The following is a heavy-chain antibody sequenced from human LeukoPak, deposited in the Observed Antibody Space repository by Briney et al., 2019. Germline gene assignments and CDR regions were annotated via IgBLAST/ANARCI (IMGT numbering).Heavy chain of an antibody. Sequence: GGSLRLSCAASGFTFSSYSMNWVRQAPGKGLEWVSSISSSSSYIYYADSVKGRFTISRDNAKNSLYLQMNGLGAEDTAVYYCARETYYYGSGSYLYDYWGQGTLVTVSS. V-gene: IGHV3-21*01. D-gene: IGHD3-10*01. CDR3: ARETYYYGSGSYLYDY. CDR2: ISSSSSYI. J-gene: IGHJ4*02. CDR1: GFTFSSYS.